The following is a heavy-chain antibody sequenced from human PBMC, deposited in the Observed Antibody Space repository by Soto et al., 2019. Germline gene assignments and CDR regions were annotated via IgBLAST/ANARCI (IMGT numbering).Heavy chain of an antibody. Sequence: SLRLSCAASGFTFSPYWMHWVRQGPGKGLVWVSHINGGGSTTAYADSVKGRFTISRDNAKNTLYLEINSLRADDTAVYYCARDRGYPDSFNVWGQGTMVTVSS. J-gene: IGHJ3*01. CDR2: INGGGSTT. CDR3: ARDRGYPDSFNV. V-gene: IGHV3-74*01. CDR1: GFTFSPYW. D-gene: IGHD3-22*01.